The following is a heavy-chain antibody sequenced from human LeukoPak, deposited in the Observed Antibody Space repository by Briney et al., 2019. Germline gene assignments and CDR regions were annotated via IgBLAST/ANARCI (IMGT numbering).Heavy chain of an antibody. Sequence: SGTLSLTCAVSGGSITTTNWWSWVRQPPGKGLEWIGEVHLSGATNYNPSLESRVSMSIDKSKNHLSLEVTSVTAADTAINYCTRESGAFSPFGFWGQGTLLTVSS. D-gene: IGHD1-26*01. J-gene: IGHJ4*02. CDR2: VHLSGAT. CDR1: GGSITTTNW. CDR3: TRESGAFSPFGF. V-gene: IGHV4-4*02.